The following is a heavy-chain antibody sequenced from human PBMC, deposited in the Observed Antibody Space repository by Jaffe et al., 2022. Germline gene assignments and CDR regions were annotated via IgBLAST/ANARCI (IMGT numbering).Heavy chain of an antibody. D-gene: IGHD3-3*01. J-gene: IGHJ3*02. Sequence: QVQLQQSGPGLVKPSQTLSLTCAISGDSVSSNSAAWNWIRQSPSRGLEWLGRTYYRSKWYNDYAVSVKSRITINPDTSKNQFSLQLNSVTPEDTAVYYCAGVLRFLEWLRPNAFDIWGQGTMVTVSS. V-gene: IGHV6-1*01. CDR1: GDSVSSNSAA. CDR2: TYYRSKWYN. CDR3: AGVLRFLEWLRPNAFDI.